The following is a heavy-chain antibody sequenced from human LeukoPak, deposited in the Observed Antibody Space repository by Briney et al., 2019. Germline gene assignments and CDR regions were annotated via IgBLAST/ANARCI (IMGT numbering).Heavy chain of an antibody. CDR3: ACHRVGIAVAGRYYYYGMDV. Sequence: ASVKVSCKASGYTFTSYAMHWVRQAPGQRLEWMGWINAGNGNTKYSQKFQGRVTITRDTSASTAYMELSSLRSEDTAVYYCACHRVGIAVAGRYYYYGMDVWGQGTTVTVSS. CDR2: INAGNGNT. J-gene: IGHJ6*02. V-gene: IGHV1-3*01. D-gene: IGHD6-19*01. CDR1: GYTFTSYA.